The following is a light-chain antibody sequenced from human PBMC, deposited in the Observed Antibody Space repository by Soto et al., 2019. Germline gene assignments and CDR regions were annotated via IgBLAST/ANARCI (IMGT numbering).Light chain of an antibody. CDR2: GAS. V-gene: IGKV1-9*01. CDR1: PAIASF. CDR3: QQLNGSPWT. J-gene: IGKJ1*01. Sequence: IQFTHSPSSLSASVGDRVTITCRSSPAIASFLAWYQQKPGTAPKLLIYGASTLQSGVPSRFSGSRSGTDYTLTIASLQPEDFATYYCQQLNGSPWTLGQGTKVDIK.